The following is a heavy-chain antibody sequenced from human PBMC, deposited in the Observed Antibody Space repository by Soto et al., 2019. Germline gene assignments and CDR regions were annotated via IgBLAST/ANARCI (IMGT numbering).Heavy chain of an antibody. J-gene: IGHJ4*02. CDR1: GFTFTSYG. D-gene: IGHD3-9*01. CDR2: IRGDGGQT. CDR3: ARDVGLDSDDFFAY. V-gene: IGHV3-23*01. Sequence: SLRLSCTASGFTFTSYGMGWVRQAPGKGLQWVSTIRGDGGQTHYTDSVKGRFSISRDNSKNTVYLQMDSLRAEDTAMYFCARDVGLDSDDFFAYWGQGTQVTVSS.